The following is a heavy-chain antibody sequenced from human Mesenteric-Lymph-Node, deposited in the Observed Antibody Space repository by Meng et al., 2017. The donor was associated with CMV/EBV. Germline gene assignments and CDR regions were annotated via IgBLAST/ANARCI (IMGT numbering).Heavy chain of an antibody. J-gene: IGHJ4*02. CDR2: INPSGGST. D-gene: IGHD1-26*01. V-gene: IGHV1-46*01. Sequence: SCKASGYTFTSYYMHWVRQAPGQGLEWMGIINPSGGSTSYAQKFQGRVTISRDNAKNSLYLQMNSLRAEDTAVYYCARGAKEYYFDYWGQGTLVTVSS. CDR3: ARGAKEYYFDY. CDR1: GYTFTSYY.